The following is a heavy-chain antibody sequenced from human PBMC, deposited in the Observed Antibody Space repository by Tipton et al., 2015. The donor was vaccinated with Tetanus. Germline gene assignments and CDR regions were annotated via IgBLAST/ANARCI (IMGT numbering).Heavy chain of an antibody. Sequence: QLVQSGAEVKKPGASVKVSCTASGYTFTGNYIHWVRQVPGQRLEWMAWINPNSGGTDFARKFQGRATVTRDTSISTAYMELSGLRSDDTAVYYCGRDRDLFAGVVIIPAILGQWGQGTPVAVSS. CDR3: GRDRDLFAGVVIIPAILGQ. CDR2: INPNSGGT. D-gene: IGHD2-21*02. J-gene: IGHJ4*02. CDR1: GYTFTGNY. V-gene: IGHV1-2*02.